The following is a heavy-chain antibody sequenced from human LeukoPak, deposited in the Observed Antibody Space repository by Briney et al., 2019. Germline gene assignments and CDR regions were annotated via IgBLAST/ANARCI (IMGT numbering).Heavy chain of an antibody. Sequence: PGRSLRLSCAASGFTFSSYGMHWVRQAPGKGLEWVAYISSNGNGIYYAVSVKGRFTISRDNTKNSLDLQMNSLRVDDTAIYYCARDLTRFDAWGQGILVTVSS. J-gene: IGHJ5*02. CDR1: GFTFSSYG. V-gene: IGHV3-48*04. D-gene: IGHD3-10*01. CDR2: ISSNGNGI. CDR3: ARDLTRFDA.